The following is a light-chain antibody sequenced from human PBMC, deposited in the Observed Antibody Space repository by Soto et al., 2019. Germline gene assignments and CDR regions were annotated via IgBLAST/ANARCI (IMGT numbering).Light chain of an antibody. J-gene: IGKJ1*01. Sequence: IVRTQAPATLSVSPLERATLSCRASQSVSSNLAWYQQKPGQAPRLLIYGASTRATGIPARFSGSGSGTEFTLTISSLQSEDFAVYYCQQYNNWPWTFGQGTKVDIK. V-gene: IGKV3-15*01. CDR3: QQYNNWPWT. CDR2: GAS. CDR1: QSVSSN.